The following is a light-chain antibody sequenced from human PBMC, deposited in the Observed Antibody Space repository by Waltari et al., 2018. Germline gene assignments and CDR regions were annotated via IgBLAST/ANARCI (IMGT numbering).Light chain of an antibody. V-gene: IGKV1-12*01. CDR2: KAS. CDR3: QQYNSAPPT. CDR1: HGLSSW. Sequence: IQMTQSPSPLSSSVGDRVPIPCRASHGLSSWLAWYQQKPGKAPKLLIYKASSLQSGVPSRFSGSGSGTDFTLTINCLQPEDFATYYCQQYNSAPPTFGGGTKVEIK. J-gene: IGKJ4*01.